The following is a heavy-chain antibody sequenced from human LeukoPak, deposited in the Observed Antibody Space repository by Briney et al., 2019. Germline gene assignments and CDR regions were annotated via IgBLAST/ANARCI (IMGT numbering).Heavy chain of an antibody. J-gene: IGHJ3*02. V-gene: IGHV3-30*02. Sequence: GGSLRLSCGASGFTFSSYGMHWVRQAPGKGLEWVAFIRYDGSNKYYADSVKGRFTISRDNSKNTLYLQMNSLRAEDTAVYYCAKSITIFGVVTDDAFDIWGQGTMVTVSS. CDR2: IRYDGSNK. CDR1: GFTFSSYG. D-gene: IGHD3-3*01. CDR3: AKSITIFGVVTDDAFDI.